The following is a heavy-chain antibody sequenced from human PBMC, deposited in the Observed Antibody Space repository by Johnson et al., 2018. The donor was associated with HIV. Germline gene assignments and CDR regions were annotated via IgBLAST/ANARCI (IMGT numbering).Heavy chain of an antibody. CDR1: GFTFSSYS. J-gene: IGHJ3*02. CDR2: ISSSSSTI. V-gene: IGHV3-48*01. D-gene: IGHD1-26*01. CDR3: ARGSGGIVGAQDI. Sequence: VQLVESGGGLVQPGGSLRLSCAASGFTFSSYSMNWVRQAPGKGLEWVSYISSSSSTIYYADSVKGRFTISRDNSKNTLYLQMNSLRADDTAVYYCARGSGGIVGAQDIWGQGTMVTVSS.